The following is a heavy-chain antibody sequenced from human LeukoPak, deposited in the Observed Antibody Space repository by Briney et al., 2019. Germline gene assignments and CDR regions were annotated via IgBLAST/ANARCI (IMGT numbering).Heavy chain of an antibody. Sequence: PGRSLRLSCAASGFTLSSYGMPWVRQAPGKGLEWVAVIWYDGSNKYYADSVKGRFTISRDNSKNTLYLQMNSLRAEDTAVYYCATSTYYDFWSGYYTNYYYYYGMDVWGQGTTVTVSS. CDR3: ATSTYYDFWSGYYTNYYYYYGMDV. J-gene: IGHJ6*02. D-gene: IGHD3-3*01. CDR1: GFTLSSYG. V-gene: IGHV3-33*01. CDR2: IWYDGSNK.